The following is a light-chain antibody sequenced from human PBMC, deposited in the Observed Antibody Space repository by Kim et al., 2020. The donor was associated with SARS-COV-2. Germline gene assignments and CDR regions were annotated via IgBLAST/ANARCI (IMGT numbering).Light chain of an antibody. CDR3: KSRGTSGNVV. CDR1: SLRSYY. V-gene: IGLV3-19*01. J-gene: IGLJ2*01. Sequence: GALGQTVRITCRGDSLRSYYATWYQQKPGQAPVLVIYGKNNRPSGIPDRFSGSSSGNTASLTITGAQAEDEADYYCKSRGTSGNVVFGGGTQLTVL. CDR2: GKN.